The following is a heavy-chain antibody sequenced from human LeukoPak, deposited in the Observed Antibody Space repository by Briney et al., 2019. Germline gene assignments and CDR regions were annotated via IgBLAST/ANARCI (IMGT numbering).Heavy chain of an antibody. CDR1: GYTFTGYY. CDR2: INPNSGGT. D-gene: IGHD1-26*01. J-gene: IGHJ4*02. CDR3: ARGEWELLVDY. Sequence: ASVKVSCKASGYTFTGYYMHWVRQAPGQRLDWMGWINPNSGGTNYAQKYQSRVTMTKDTSISTAYMELRRLRSDDTAVYYCARGEWELLVDYWGQGTLVTVSS. V-gene: IGHV1-2*02.